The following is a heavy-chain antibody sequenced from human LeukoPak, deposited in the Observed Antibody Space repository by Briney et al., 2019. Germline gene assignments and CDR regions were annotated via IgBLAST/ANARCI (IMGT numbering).Heavy chain of an antibody. V-gene: IGHV4-34*01. J-gene: IGHJ4*02. D-gene: IGHD3-22*01. Sequence: PSETLSLTCAVYGGSFSGYYWSWIRQAPGKGLEWIGEINHSGSTNYNPSLKSRVTISVDTSKNQCSLKLSSVTAADTAVYFCASGPPTDYYDSSGFYYVFDYWGQGTLVTVSS. CDR1: GGSFSGYY. CDR2: INHSGST. CDR3: ASGPPTDYYDSSGFYYVFDY.